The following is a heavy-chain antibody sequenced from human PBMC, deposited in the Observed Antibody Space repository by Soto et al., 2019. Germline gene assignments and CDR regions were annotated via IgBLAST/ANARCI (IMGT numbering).Heavy chain of an antibody. D-gene: IGHD3-10*01. CDR3: AAAHRTGHRGSYNWFDP. CDR1: GFTFTSSA. CDR2: IVVGSGNT. J-gene: IGHJ5*02. Sequence: QMQLVQSGPEVKKPGTSVKVSCKASGFTFTSSAVQRVRQARGQRLEWIGWIVVGSGNTNYAQKFQERVNITRDMSRRTAYMELSSLRYEDTAVYYCAAAHRTGHRGSYNWFDPWGQGTLVTVSS. V-gene: IGHV1-58*01.